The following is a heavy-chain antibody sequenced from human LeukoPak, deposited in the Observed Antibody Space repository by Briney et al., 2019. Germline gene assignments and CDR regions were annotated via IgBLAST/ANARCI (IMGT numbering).Heavy chain of an antibody. D-gene: IGHD1-26*01. CDR3: AKTVGALVV. Sequence: GGSLRLSCAASGFTFSSYVMTWVRQAPGKGLAWVSVISGSGGTTYYADSVKGRFTISRDNYKNTLYLQMSSLRAEDTAVYYCAKTVGALVVWGQGTLVIVSS. J-gene: IGHJ4*02. CDR1: GFTFSSYV. V-gene: IGHV3-23*01. CDR2: ISGSGGTT.